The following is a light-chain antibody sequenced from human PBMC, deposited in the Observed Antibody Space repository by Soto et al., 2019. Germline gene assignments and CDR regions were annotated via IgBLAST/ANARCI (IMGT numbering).Light chain of an antibody. CDR2: GTS. CDR1: QSVSNIY. CDR3: QQFGRSPRT. Sequence: DIVLTQSPGTLSLSPGEGATLSCMASQSVSNIYLAWYQQKPGQAPRLLMYGTSNRATGIPDRFIGSGSGTDFTLTISNLEPEDFAVYYCQQFGRSPRTFGQGTKVESK. J-gene: IGKJ1*01. V-gene: IGKV3-20*01.